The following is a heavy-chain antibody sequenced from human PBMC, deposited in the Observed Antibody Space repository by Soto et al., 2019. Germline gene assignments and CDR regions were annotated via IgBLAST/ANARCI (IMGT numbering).Heavy chain of an antibody. CDR3: ARDSDTIFGLVIIHGVGYYGMDF. CDR2: INPSGGST. CDR1: GYTFTSYY. Sequence: GASVKVSCKASGYTFTSYYMHWVRQAPGQGLEWMGIINPSGGSTSYAQKFQGRVTMTRDTSTSTVYMELSSLRSEDTAVYYCARDSDTIFGLVIIHGVGYYGMDFWGQGTTVTVSS. V-gene: IGHV1-46*01. J-gene: IGHJ6*02. D-gene: IGHD3-3*01.